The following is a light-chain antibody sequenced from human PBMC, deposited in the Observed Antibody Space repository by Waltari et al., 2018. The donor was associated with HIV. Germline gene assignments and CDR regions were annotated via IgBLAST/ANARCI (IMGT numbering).Light chain of an antibody. CDR3: QQDHSGPT. J-gene: IGKJ1*01. V-gene: IGKV4-1*01. CDR2: WAS. Sequence: DIVMTQSPDSLAVYLGERATINCKSSQCVLYSSNNKNYVAWYQQEPGQSPELLVDWASTREFGVPKLFSGGGSGADFILTISRLQAEVVTVYYCQQDHSGPTFGQGTKVELK. CDR1: QCVLYSSNNKNY.